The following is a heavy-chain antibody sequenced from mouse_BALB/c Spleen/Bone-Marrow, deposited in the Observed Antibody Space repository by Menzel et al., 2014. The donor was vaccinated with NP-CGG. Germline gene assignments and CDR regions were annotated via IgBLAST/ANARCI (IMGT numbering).Heavy chain of an antibody. CDR3: ARSNGNYVLAY. CDR1: GYTFTSYT. CDR2: INPSSGYT. Sequence: VQGVESGAELARPGASVKMSCKASGYTFTSYTMHWVKRRPGQGLEWIGYINPSSGYTNYNQKFKDKATLTADKSSSTAYMQLSSLTSEDSAVYYCARSNGNYVLAYWGQGTLVTVSA. J-gene: IGHJ3*01. D-gene: IGHD2-1*01. V-gene: IGHV1-4*01.